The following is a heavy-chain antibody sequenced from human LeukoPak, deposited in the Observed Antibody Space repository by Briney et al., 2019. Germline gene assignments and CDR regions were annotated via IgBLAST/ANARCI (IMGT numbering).Heavy chain of an antibody. CDR1: GGSISSSSYY. CDR2: IYYSGST. CDR3: VGVSGSYRHYYMDV. J-gene: IGHJ6*03. D-gene: IGHD3-10*01. V-gene: IGHV4-39*07. Sequence: SETLSLTCTVSGGSISSSSYYWGWIRQPPGKGLEWIGSIYYSGSTYYNPSLKSRVTISVDTSKNQFSLKLSSVTAADTAVYYCVGVSGSYRHYYMDVWGKGTTVTISS.